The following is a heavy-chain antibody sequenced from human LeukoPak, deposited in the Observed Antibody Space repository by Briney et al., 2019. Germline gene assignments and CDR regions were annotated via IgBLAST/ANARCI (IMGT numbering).Heavy chain of an antibody. V-gene: IGHV3-23*01. J-gene: IGHJ4*02. Sequence: GGSLRLSCAASGFTFDNYRMSWVRQAPGKGLEGVSTVNADGGNTYYADSVKGRFTISRDNSKRTLILQMNSLRVEDTALYYCTKRVKYGGTWDHFADWGQGTLVTVSS. CDR1: GFTFDNYR. CDR2: VNADGGNT. CDR3: TKRVKYGGTWDHFAD. D-gene: IGHD1-26*01.